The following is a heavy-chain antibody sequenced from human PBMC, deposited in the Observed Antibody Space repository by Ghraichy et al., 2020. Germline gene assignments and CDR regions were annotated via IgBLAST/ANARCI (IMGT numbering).Heavy chain of an antibody. V-gene: IGHV1-18*01. Sequence: ASVKVSCKASGYTFTSYGISWVRQAPGQGLEWMGWISAYNGNTNYAQKLQGRVTMTTDTSTSTAYMELRSLRSDDTAVYYCARVAHSSGWFPPDYWGQGTLVTVSS. CDR2: ISAYNGNT. CDR1: GYTFTSYG. CDR3: ARVAHSSGWFPPDY. D-gene: IGHD6-19*01. J-gene: IGHJ4*02.